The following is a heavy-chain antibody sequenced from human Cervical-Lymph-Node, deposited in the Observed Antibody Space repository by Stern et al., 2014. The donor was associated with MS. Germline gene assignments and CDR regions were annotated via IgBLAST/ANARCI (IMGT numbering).Heavy chain of an antibody. J-gene: IGHJ3*01. CDR2: YDPEEGNT. CDR1: GYSLSDLS. V-gene: IGHV1-24*01. Sequence: VQLVQSGAEVRKPGASVRVSCKVSGYSLSDLSMHWVRQASGKGLEWLGGYDPEEGNTVYAQRFQGRVTMTEDTSTDTAYMELNSLRSDDTAVYHCATASRYDALDLWGQGTVVTVSS. CDR3: ATASRYDALDL.